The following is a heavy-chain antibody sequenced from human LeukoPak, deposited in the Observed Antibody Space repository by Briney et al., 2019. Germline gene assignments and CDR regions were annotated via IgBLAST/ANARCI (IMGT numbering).Heavy chain of an antibody. CDR2: ISSNSGSI. D-gene: IGHD3-16*01. CDR3: AKDRGAMLYYFDY. V-gene: IGHV3-9*03. J-gene: IGHJ4*02. Sequence: PGRPLRLTCAASGFTFDDYAMHWVRQAPGRGLEWFSGISSNSGSIGYADSVKGRFTISRDNAKNSLYLQMNSLRAEDMALYYCAKDRGAMLYYFDYWGQGTLVTVSS. CDR1: GFTFDDYA.